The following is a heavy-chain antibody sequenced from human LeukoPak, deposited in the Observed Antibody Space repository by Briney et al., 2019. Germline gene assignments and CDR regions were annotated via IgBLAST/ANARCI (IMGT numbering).Heavy chain of an antibody. CDR3: ARVAQGASTENYYYYYMDV. V-gene: IGHV3-33*01. CDR2: IWYDGRTK. J-gene: IGHJ6*03. D-gene: IGHD1-1*01. CDR1: GFIFSNYG. Sequence: GGSLRLSCEVSGFIFSNYGMHWVRQAPGKGLEWVALIWYDGRTKFHADSVKGRFTISRDNSANTLYLQMSSLRAEDTAVYYCARVAQGASTENYYYYYMDVWGKGTTVTVSS.